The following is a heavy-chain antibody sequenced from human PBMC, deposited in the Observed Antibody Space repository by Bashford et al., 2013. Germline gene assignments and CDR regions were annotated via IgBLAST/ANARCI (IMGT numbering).Heavy chain of an antibody. J-gene: IGHJ6*02. CDR3: ARTHYIASGRKLLAMDV. D-gene: IGHD2-8*02. CDR2: VNTRSGGI. V-gene: IGHV1-2*02. CDR1: GFTFTDYF. Sequence: ASVKVSCKASGFTFTDYFMHWLRQAPGQGLQWMGWVNTRSGGINYAQIFQGRVTMTRDTSINTAFLEVTRLKHDDTATYYCARTHYIASGRKLLAMDVWGRRDHGHRLL.